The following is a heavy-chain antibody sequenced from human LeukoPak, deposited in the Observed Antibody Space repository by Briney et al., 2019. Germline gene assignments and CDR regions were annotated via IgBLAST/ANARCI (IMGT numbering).Heavy chain of an antibody. CDR1: GGSISSYD. V-gene: IGHV4-59*01. Sequence: SETLSLTCTVSGGSISSYDWSWIRQPPGKGLDWIGYIYYSGSTNYNPSLKSRGTISVATSKNQFSLKLSSVTAADTAVYYCARDLRAASTWFAPWGQGTLVTVSS. D-gene: IGHD3-3*01. J-gene: IGHJ5*02. CDR3: ARDLRAASTWFAP. CDR2: IYYSGST.